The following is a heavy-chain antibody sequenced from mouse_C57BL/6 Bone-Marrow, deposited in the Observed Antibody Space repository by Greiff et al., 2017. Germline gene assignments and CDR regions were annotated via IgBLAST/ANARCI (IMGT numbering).Heavy chain of an antibody. CDR2: ISSGGSYT. CDR3: ARDGYYAWFAY. CDR1: GFTFSSYG. V-gene: IGHV5-6*01. D-gene: IGHD2-3*01. J-gene: IGHJ3*01. Sequence: EVKLVESGGDLVKPGGSLKLSCAASGFTFSSYGMSWVRQTPDKRLEWVATISSGGSYTYYPDSVKGRFTISRDNAKNTLYLQMSSLKSEDTAMYYCARDGYYAWFAYWGQETLVTVSA.